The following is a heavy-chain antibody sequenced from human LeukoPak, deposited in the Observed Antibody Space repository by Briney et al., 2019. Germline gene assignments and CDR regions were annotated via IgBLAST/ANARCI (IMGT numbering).Heavy chain of an antibody. CDR1: GFTVSSNY. Sequence: GGSLRLSCAASGFTVSSNYMSWVRQAPGKGLEWVSVIYSGGSTYYADSVKGRFTISRDNSKNTLYLQMNSLRAEDTAVYYCARGMSMVRGAYYFDYWGQGTLVTVSS. D-gene: IGHD3-10*01. CDR3: ARGMSMVRGAYYFDY. CDR2: IYSGGST. J-gene: IGHJ4*02. V-gene: IGHV3-66*01.